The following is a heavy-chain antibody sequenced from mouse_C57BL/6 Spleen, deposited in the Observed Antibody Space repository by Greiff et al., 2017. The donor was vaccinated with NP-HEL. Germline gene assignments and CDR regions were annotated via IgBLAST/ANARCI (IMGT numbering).Heavy chain of an antibody. Sequence: QVQLQQPGAELVRPGSSVKLSCKASGYTFTSYWMHWVKQRPIQGLEWIGNIDPSDSETHYNQKFKDKATLTVDKSSSTAYMQLSSLTSEDSAVYYCAREGVYYGSSLAYWGQGTLVTVSA. D-gene: IGHD1-1*01. CDR2: IDPSDSET. J-gene: IGHJ3*01. CDR1: GYTFTSYW. V-gene: IGHV1-52*01. CDR3: AREGVYYGSSLAY.